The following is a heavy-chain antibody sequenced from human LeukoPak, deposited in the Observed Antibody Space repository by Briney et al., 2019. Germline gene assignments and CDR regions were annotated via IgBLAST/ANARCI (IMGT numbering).Heavy chain of an antibody. V-gene: IGHV5-51*01. D-gene: IGHD2-2*01. Sequence: GESLKISCKGSGYRFTSYWIGWVRQMPGKGLEWMGIIYPGDSDTRYRPSFQGQVTISADKSISTAYLQWSSLKASDTAMYYCARLSGYCSSTSCYGFDPWGQGTLVTVSS. CDR3: ARLSGYCSSTSCYGFDP. CDR2: IYPGDSDT. J-gene: IGHJ5*02. CDR1: GYRFTSYW.